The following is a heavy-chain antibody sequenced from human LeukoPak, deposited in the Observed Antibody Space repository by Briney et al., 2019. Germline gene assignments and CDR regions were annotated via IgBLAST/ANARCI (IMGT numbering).Heavy chain of an antibody. D-gene: IGHD6-19*01. CDR2: IYTSGST. J-gene: IGHJ4*02. Sequence: PSQTLPLTCTVSGGSISSGSYYLSWIRHPAGKGLEWIGRIYTSGSTNYNPSLKSRVTISVDTSKNQFSLKLSSVTAADTAVYYCARDTGIAVAGTVENWGQGTLVTVSS. CDR1: GGSISSGSYY. V-gene: IGHV4-61*02. CDR3: ARDTGIAVAGTVEN.